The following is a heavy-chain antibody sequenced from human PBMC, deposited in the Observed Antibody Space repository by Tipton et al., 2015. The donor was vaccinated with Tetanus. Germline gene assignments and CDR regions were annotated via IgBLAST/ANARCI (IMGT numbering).Heavy chain of an antibody. CDR2: VYYTGDT. D-gene: IGHD2-8*01. Sequence: TLSLTCTVSGDSVRSGDYQWNWIRQSPGKGLEWVGYVYYTGDTNYNPSLKSRVTISMDRSENQISLKMTSVTAADTAVYFCARRSYCTSTRCFDAFDLWGPGTRVTVSS. CDR3: ARRSYCTSTRCFDAFDL. V-gene: IGHV4-61*08. J-gene: IGHJ3*01. CDR1: GDSVRSGDYQ.